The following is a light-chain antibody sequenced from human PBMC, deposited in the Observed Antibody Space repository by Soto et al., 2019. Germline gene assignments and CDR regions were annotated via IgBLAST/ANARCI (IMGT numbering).Light chain of an antibody. V-gene: IGKV3-11*01. CDR3: QQRSKFLWT. CDR2: DTS. Sequence: EIVLTQSPATLSLSPGERATLSCRASQSVSSYLAWYQHKPGQAPRILMYDTSNMAPGIPARFSGSGSGTDFTLTISSLEPEDFAVYFCQQRSKFLWTFGQGTKV. J-gene: IGKJ1*01. CDR1: QSVSSY.